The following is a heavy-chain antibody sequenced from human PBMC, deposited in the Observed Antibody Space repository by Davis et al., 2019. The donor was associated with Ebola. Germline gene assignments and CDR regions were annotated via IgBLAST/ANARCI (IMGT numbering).Heavy chain of an antibody. CDR2: INHSGST. CDR1: GGSFSGYY. J-gene: IGHJ6*02. D-gene: IGHD2-15*01. V-gene: IGHV4-34*01. CDR3: ARGAHCSGGSCSTSIYYYYGMDV. Sequence: MPSETLSLTCAVYGGSFSGYYWSWSRQPPGKGLEWIGDINHSGSTNYNQSPKSRATISADTSKNQFSLKLTSLTAADTAVYFCARGAHCSGGSCSTSIYYYYGMDVWGQGTSVTVSS.